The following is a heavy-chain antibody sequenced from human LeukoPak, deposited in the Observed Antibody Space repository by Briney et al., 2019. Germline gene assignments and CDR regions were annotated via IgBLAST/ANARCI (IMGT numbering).Heavy chain of an antibody. D-gene: IGHD3-10*02. CDR1: EFSVGSNY. CDR2: ISGSGGST. CDR3: AELGITMIGGV. V-gene: IGHV3-23*01. J-gene: IGHJ6*04. Sequence: GGSLRLSCAASEFSVGSNYMTWVRQAPGKGLEWVSAISGSGGSTYYADSVKGRFTISRDNAKNSLYLQMNSLRAEDTAVYYCAELGITMIGGVWGKGTTVTISS.